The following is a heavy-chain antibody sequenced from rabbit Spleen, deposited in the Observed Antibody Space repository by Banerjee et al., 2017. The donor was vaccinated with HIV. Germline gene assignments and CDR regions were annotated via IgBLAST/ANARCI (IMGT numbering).Heavy chain of an antibody. CDR1: GIDFSSSYW. CDR3: ARDLVSVIGWNFNL. CDR2: IHTGNSGNT. Sequence: EESGGDLVKPEGSLTLTCKASGIDFSSSYWICWVRQAPGKGLEWIACIHTGNSGNTYYASWAKGRFTISKASSTTVTLQMTSLTAADTATYFCARDLVSVIGWNFNLWGQGTLVTVS. J-gene: IGHJ4*01. V-gene: IGHV1S45*01. D-gene: IGHD1-1*01.